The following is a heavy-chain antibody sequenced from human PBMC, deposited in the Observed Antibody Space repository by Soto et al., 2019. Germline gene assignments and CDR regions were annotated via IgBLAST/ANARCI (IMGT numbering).Heavy chain of an antibody. V-gene: IGHV3-73*02. CDR2: IGRKANNYAT. J-gene: IGHJ4*02. D-gene: IGHD6-19*01. CDR1: GFIFSGSA. CDR3: VRQRLVVSPVAH. Sequence: EVHLVQSGGGLVQPGGSLKLSCAASGFIFSGSAMHWVRQASGKGLEWVGRIGRKANNYATEYAASVEGRLTSSRDESKTTTFLLMNSLKSEDTAVYFCVRQRLVVSPVAHWGQGTLVTVSS.